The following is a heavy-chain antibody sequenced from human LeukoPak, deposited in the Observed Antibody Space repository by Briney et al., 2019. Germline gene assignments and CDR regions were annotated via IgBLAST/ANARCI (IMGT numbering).Heavy chain of an antibody. CDR2: ISSSSTYK. D-gene: IGHD3-16*01. CDR3: ARGLGDNYYFDY. CDR1: GFTFSSFT. J-gene: IGHJ4*02. V-gene: IGHV3-21*04. Sequence: GGSLRLSCAASGFTFSSFTMNWVRQAPGKGLEWVSSISSSSTYKDYIDSVKGRFTISRDNANNSLYLQINSLRVEDTAVYYCARGLGDNYYFDYWGQGTLVTVSS.